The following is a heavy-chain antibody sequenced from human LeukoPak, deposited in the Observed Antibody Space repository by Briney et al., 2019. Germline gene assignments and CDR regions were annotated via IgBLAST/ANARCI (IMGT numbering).Heavy chain of an antibody. Sequence: PSETLSLTCGVSGVSISRSYWSWIRQPPGKRLEWIAYISYSGRTHYNPSLESRVTISLDTSKNQVSLQLTSVTAADTAVYYCARAQQGLPLDYWNQGTLVIVSS. J-gene: IGHJ4*02. CDR1: GVSISRSY. CDR2: ISYSGRT. D-gene: IGHD6-19*01. CDR3: ARAQQGLPLDY. V-gene: IGHV4-59*01.